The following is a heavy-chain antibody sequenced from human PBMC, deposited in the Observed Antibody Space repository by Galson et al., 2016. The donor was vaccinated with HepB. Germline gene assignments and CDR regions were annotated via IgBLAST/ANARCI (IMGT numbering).Heavy chain of an antibody. Sequence: SETLSLTCGVSGYSVSNENWWGWIRQPPGKGLEWIGYITYRGNSHYNSSLKSRLTMSVDTSQNQFSLKLSSVTAVDTAVYYCSKNQIVVTGHWYFDFWGRGTLVTVSS. D-gene: IGHD2-21*02. CDR3: SKNQIVVTGHWYFDF. CDR1: GYSVSNENW. V-gene: IGHV4-28*01. CDR2: ITYRGNS. J-gene: IGHJ2*01.